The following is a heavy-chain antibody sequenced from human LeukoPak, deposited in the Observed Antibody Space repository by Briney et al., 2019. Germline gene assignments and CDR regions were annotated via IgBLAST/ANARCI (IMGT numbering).Heavy chain of an antibody. CDR3: ARGGERRESRSFMVRGVRYYYYYYMDV. CDR1: GGSFSGYY. CDR2: INHSGST. V-gene: IGHV4-34*01. J-gene: IGHJ6*03. D-gene: IGHD3-10*01. Sequence: SETLSLTCAVYGGSFSGYYWSWIRQPPGKGLEWIGEINHSGSTNYNPSLKSRVTISVDTSKNQFSLKLSSVTAADTAVYYCARGGERRESRSFMVRGVRYYYYYYMDVWGKGTTVTVSS.